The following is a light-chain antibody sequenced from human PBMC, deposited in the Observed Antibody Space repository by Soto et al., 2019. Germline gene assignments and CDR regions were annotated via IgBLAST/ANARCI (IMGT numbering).Light chain of an antibody. CDR1: QSVSSSY. V-gene: IGKV3-20*01. CDR3: QQYGRSLWT. CDR2: GAS. Sequence: IVLTQSPGTLSLSPGERATLSCRASQSVSSSYLAWYQQKPGQAPRLLIYGASSRATGIPDRFSGSGSGTDFTLTISRLELEDLAVYYCQQYGRSLWTFGQGTKVEIK. J-gene: IGKJ1*01.